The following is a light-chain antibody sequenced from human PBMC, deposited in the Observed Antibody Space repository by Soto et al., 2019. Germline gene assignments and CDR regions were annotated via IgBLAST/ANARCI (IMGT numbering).Light chain of an antibody. CDR2: EVN. CDR3: TSYAGGNNV. J-gene: IGLJ1*01. V-gene: IGLV2-8*01. Sequence: QSALTQPPSASGSPVQSVTISCTGTSSDVGGYNYVSWYQQNPGKVPKLMIYEVNKRPSGVPDRFSGSKSGNTASLTVSGLQAEDEADYYCTSYAGGNNVFGTGTKVTVL. CDR1: SSDVGGYNY.